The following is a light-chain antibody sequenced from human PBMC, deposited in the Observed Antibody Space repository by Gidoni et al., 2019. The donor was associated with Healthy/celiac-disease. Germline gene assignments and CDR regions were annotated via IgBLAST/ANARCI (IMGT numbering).Light chain of an antibody. Sequence: AIRMTQSPSSLSASTGDRVTITCRASQGISSYLAWYQQKPGKAPKLLIYAASTLQSGVPSRFSGSGSGTDFTLTISCLQSEDFATYYCQQYYSYLLFTFGPGTKVDI. CDR3: QQYYSYLLFT. J-gene: IGKJ3*01. CDR1: QGISSY. CDR2: AAS. V-gene: IGKV1-8*01.